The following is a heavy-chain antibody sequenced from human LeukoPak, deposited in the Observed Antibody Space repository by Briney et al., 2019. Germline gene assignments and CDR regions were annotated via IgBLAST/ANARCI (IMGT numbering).Heavy chain of an antibody. CDR2: ISSSSSYI. V-gene: IGHV3-21*04. CDR3: ARGPLGYFDWFHRYYYYYMDV. CDR1: GFTFSSYS. J-gene: IGHJ6*03. Sequence: PGGSLRLSCAASGFTFSSYSMNWVRQAPGKGLEWVSSISSSSSYIHYADSVKGRFTISRDNAKNSLYLQMNSLRSDDTAVYYCARGPLGYFDWFHRYYYYYMDVWGKGTTVTISS. D-gene: IGHD3-9*01.